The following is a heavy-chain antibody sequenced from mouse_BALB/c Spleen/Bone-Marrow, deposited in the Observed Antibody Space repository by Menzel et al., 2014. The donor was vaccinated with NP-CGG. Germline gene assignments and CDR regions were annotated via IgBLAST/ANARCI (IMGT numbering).Heavy chain of an antibody. V-gene: IGHV1-62-2*01. CDR1: GYNFSDYI. CDR2: FYPGSGSI. J-gene: IGHJ4*01. Sequence: VQLQESGAELVKPGASVRLSCKASGYNFSDYIIYWVKQRSGQGLEWIGWFYPGSGSIKYNEKFKDKATLTADKSSRTVYKELSRLTSEDSAVYFCARHEDLDIRRRLGAMDYWGQGTSVTVSS. D-gene: IGHD2-12*01. CDR3: ARHEDLDIRRRLGAMDY.